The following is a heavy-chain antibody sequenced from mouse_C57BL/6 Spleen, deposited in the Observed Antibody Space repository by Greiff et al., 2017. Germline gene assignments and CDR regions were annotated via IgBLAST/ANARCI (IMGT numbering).Heavy chain of an antibody. D-gene: IGHD2-3*01. CDR1: GYSFTGYY. Sequence: DVKLQESGPELVKPGASVKISCKASGYSFTGYYMNWVMQSPEKSLEWIGEINPSTGGTTYNQKFKAKATLTVDKSSSTAYMQLKSLTSEDSAVYYCANYDGYYVPFAYWGQGTLVTVSA. CDR2: INPSTGGT. CDR3: ANYDGYYVPFAY. V-gene: IGHV1-42*01. J-gene: IGHJ3*01.